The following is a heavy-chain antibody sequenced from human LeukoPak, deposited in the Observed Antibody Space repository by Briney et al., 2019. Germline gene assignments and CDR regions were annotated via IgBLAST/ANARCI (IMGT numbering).Heavy chain of an antibody. J-gene: IGHJ4*02. Sequence: ASVKVSCKASGYTFIGYYMHWVRQAPGQGLEWMGWINPHSGGTNSEQNFQGRVTMSRDTSISTVYMELRRLRSDDTALYYCAREGVIGDGYNFFDYWGQGTLVTVSS. CDR2: INPHSGGT. CDR1: GYTFIGYY. D-gene: IGHD5-24*01. CDR3: AREGVIGDGYNFFDY. V-gene: IGHV1-2*02.